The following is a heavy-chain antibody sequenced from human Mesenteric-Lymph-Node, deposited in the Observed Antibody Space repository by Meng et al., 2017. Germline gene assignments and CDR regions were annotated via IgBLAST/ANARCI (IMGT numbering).Heavy chain of an antibody. Sequence: GGSLRLSCEASGFTFDEYDLYWVRQAPGKGLEWVSGVTWNNDAIGYADSVKGRFTTSRDNAKKSLYLQMSSLRPEDSALYYCATLTGRSGNFDSWGRGTLVTVSS. CDR3: ATLTGRSGNFDS. D-gene: IGHD7-27*01. CDR2: VTWNNDAI. J-gene: IGHJ4*02. CDR1: GFTFDEYD. V-gene: IGHV3-9*01.